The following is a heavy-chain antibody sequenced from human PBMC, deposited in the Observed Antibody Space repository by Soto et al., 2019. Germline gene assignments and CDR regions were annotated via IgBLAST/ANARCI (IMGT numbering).Heavy chain of an antibody. CDR3: ARDLDTAMVAFDI. CDR2: INPNSGGT. CDR1: GYTFTGYY. D-gene: IGHD5-18*01. J-gene: IGHJ3*02. V-gene: IGHV1-2*02. Sequence: ASVKVSCKASGYTFTGYYMHWVRQAPGQGLEWMGWINPNSGGTNYAQKFQGRVTMTRDTSISTAYMELSSLRSDDTAVYYCARDLDTAMVAFDIWGQGTMVTVSS.